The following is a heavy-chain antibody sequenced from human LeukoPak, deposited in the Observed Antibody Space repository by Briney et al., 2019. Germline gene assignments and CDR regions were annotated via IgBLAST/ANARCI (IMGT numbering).Heavy chain of an antibody. CDR3: ARGHVSGSFLDY. V-gene: IGHV3-64*01. D-gene: IGHD3-16*01. Sequence: PWGSLRLSCAASGFTFSSYAMHWVRQAPGKGLEYVSTISNSGGSTYYANSVKGRITISRDNSKNKLYLQMGSLRAEDMAVYYCARGHVSGSFLDYWGQGTLVTVSS. J-gene: IGHJ4*02. CDR1: GFTFSSYA. CDR2: ISNSGGST.